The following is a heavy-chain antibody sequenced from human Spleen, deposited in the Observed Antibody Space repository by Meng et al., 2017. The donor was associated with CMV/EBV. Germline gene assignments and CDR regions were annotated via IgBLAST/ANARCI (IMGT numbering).Heavy chain of an antibody. Sequence: GGSLRLSCTVSGGSISSSSYYWGWIRQPPGKGLEWVGFIRSKAYGGTTEYAASVKGRFTISRDDSKSIAYLQMNSLKTEDTDVYYCTRDLDDAFDIWGQGTMVTVSS. J-gene: IGHJ3*02. D-gene: IGHD1-1*01. CDR3: TRDLDDAFDI. CDR1: GGSISSSSYY. CDR2: IRSKAYGGTT. V-gene: IGHV3-49*03.